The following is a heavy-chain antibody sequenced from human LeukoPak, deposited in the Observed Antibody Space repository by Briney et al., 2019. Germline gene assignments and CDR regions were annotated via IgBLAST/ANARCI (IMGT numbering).Heavy chain of an antibody. CDR2: ISAYNGNT. CDR3: ARDGGGDYDFDY. D-gene: IGHD4-17*01. Sequence: GASVKVSCKASGYTFTSYGISWVRQAPGQGLEWMGWISAYNGNTNYAQKFQGRVTMTRDMSTSTVNMELSILRSEDTAVYYCARDGGGDYDFDYWGQGTLVTVSS. CDR1: GYTFTSYG. J-gene: IGHJ4*02. V-gene: IGHV1-18*01.